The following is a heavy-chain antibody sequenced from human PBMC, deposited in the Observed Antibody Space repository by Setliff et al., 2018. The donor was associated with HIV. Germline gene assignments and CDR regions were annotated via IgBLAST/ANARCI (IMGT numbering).Heavy chain of an antibody. CDR2: IIPMYGVT. V-gene: IGHV1-18*01. CDR1: GYTFTSYG. J-gene: IGHJ3*02. D-gene: IGHD6-19*01. Sequence: ASVKVSCKASGYTFTSYGISWVRQAPGQGPEWMGGIIPMYGVTNYAQKLQGRVTMTTDTSTSTAYMELRSLRSDDTAVYYCARGHTQWLVRLDAFDIWGQGTMVTVSS. CDR3: ARGHTQWLVRLDAFDI.